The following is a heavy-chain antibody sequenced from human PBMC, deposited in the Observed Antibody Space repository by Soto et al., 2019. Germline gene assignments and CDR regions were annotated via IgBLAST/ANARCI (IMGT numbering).Heavy chain of an antibody. CDR3: ARASITMVRGVIHAPTFDY. CDR1: GGSISSSSYY. V-gene: IGHV4-39*07. D-gene: IGHD3-10*01. Sequence: PSETLSLTCTVSGGSISSSSYYWGWIRQPPGKGLEWIGSIYYSGSTYYNPSLKSRVTISVDRSKNQFSLKLSSVTAADTAVYYCARASITMVRGVIHAPTFDYWGQGTLVTVSS. J-gene: IGHJ4*02. CDR2: IYYSGST.